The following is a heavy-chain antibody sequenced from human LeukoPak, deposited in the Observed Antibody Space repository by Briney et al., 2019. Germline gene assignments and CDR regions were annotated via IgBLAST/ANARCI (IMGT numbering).Heavy chain of an antibody. Sequence: PGGSLRLSCAASGFTFSSYSMNWVRQAPGKGLEWVSYISSSSSTIYYADSVKGRFTISRDNAKNSLYLQMNSLRAEDTAVYYCARVEGGYSYGLADYWGQGTLVTVSS. J-gene: IGHJ4*02. V-gene: IGHV3-48*04. CDR2: ISSSSSTI. CDR3: ARVEGGYSYGLADY. CDR1: GFTFSSYS. D-gene: IGHD5-18*01.